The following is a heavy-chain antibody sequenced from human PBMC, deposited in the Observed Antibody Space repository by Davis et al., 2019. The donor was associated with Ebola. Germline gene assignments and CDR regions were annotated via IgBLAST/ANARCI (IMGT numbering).Heavy chain of an antibody. CDR1: GGSFSGYY. D-gene: IGHD5-12*01. V-gene: IGHV4-34*01. CDR2: INHSGST. CDR3: ARYGVLGYSGYDYFDY. J-gene: IGHJ4*02. Sequence: PSETLSLTCAVYGGSFSGYYWSWIRQPPGKGLEWIGEINHSGSTNYNPSLKSRVTISVDTSKNQFSLKLSSVTAADTAVYYCARYGVLGYSGYDYFDYWGQGTLVTVSS.